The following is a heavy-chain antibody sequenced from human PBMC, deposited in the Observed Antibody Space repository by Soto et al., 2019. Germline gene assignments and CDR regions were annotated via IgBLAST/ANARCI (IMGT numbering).Heavy chain of an antibody. J-gene: IGHJ5*02. D-gene: IGHD3-22*01. CDR2: INPSGGST. CDR1: GYTFTSYY. V-gene: IGHV1-46*01. CDR3: ARDSLGSSGYYSSYWFDP. Sequence: GPSVKVSCKASGYTFTSYYMHWVRQAPGQGLEWMGIINPSGGSTSYAQKFQGRVTMTRDTSTSTVYMELSSLRSEDTAVYYCARDSLGSSGYYSSYWFDPWGQGTLVTVSS.